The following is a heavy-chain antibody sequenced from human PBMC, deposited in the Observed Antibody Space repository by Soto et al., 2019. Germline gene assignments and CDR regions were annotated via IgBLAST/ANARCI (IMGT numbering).Heavy chain of an antibody. CDR3: ARGGLLGHCGSNTCHNSFVH. V-gene: IGHV4-30-2*01. D-gene: IGHD2-2*01. CDR1: GGSINSGGYS. J-gene: IGHJ4*02. CDR2: IYQSGST. Sequence: SETLSLTCDDSGGSINSGGYSWSWIRQPPGKGLEWVGYIYQSGSTYYNPSLRSRLTISIDRSKNQFSLKLTSVTAADTAVYYFARGGLLGHCGSNTCHNSFVHWGQRTLVTDSS.